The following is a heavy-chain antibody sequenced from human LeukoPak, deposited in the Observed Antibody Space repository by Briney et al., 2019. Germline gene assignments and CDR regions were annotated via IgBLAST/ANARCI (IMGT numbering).Heavy chain of an antibody. V-gene: IGHV4-34*01. CDR3: ARGGGGYGDYGRYYFDY. CDR1: GGSFSGYY. D-gene: IGHD4-17*01. CDR2: INHSGST. Sequence: SETLSLTCAVYGGSFSGYYWSWIRQPPGKGLEWIGEINHSGSTNYNPSLKSRVTISVDTSKNQFSLKLSSVTAADTAVYYCARGGGGYGDYGRYYFDYWGQGTLVTVSS. J-gene: IGHJ4*02.